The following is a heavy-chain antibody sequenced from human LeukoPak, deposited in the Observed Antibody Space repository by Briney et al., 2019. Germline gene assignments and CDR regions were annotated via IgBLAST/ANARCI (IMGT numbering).Heavy chain of an antibody. Sequence: ASVKVSCKASGYTFTGYYMHWVRQAPGQGLEWMGWINPNSGGTNYAQKFQGRVTMTRDTSISTAYMELSRLRSDDTAVYYCASRRSGSDYYYYGMDVWGQGTTDTVSS. CDR2: INPNSGGT. CDR1: GYTFTGYY. CDR3: ASRRSGSDYYYYGMDV. J-gene: IGHJ6*02. V-gene: IGHV1-2*02. D-gene: IGHD3-10*01.